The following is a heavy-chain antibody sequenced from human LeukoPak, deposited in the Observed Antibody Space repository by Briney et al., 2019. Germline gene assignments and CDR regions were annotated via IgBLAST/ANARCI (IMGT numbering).Heavy chain of an antibody. J-gene: IGHJ4*02. CDR2: IYYSGST. V-gene: IGHV4-30-4*01. CDR3: ASTVAGMRH. Sequence: SETLSLTCTVSGGSISSGDYYWSWLRQPPGKGLEWIGHIYYSGSTYYNPSLKSRVTISVDTSKNQFSLKLSSVTAAATAVYYCASTVAGMRHWGQGTLVTVSS. CDR1: GGSISSGDYY. D-gene: IGHD6-13*01.